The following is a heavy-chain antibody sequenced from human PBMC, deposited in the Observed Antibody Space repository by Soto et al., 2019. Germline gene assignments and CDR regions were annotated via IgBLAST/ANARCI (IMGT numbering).Heavy chain of an antibody. CDR3: AKDRASWDYYYGMDA. D-gene: IGHD1-26*01. V-gene: IGHV3-30*18. J-gene: IGHJ6*02. CDR1: GFTFSAFG. Sequence: GGSLRLSCAASGFTFSAFGMHWVRQAPGKGLEWVAVISADVKKTFYADSVKGRFTISRDSPHNALFLDLSSLRGDDTAVYYCAKDRASWDYYYGMDAWGQGTRVTVSS. CDR2: ISADVKKT.